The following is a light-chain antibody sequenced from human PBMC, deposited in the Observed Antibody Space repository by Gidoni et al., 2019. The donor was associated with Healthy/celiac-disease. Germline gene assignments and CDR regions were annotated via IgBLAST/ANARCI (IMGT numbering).Light chain of an antibody. J-gene: IGKJ3*01. CDR1: QSVSSN. CDR3: QQYNNWPQT. Sequence: EIVMTQSPATLSVSPGESATLSCRASQSVSSNLAWYQQKPGQAPRLLIYGASTRATGIPARFSGSGSGTEFTLTISSLQSEDFAVYYCQQYNNWPQTFGPGTKVEIK. CDR2: GAS. V-gene: IGKV3-15*01.